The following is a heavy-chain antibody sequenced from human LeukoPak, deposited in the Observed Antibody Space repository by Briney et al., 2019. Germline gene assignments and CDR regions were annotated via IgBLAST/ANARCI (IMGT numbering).Heavy chain of an antibody. CDR2: ISDTGEST. J-gene: IGHJ4*02. D-gene: IGHD4-17*01. V-gene: IGHV3-23*01. Sequence: GGSLRLSCAASGFTFSRYDMSWVRQAPGKGLEWVSGISDTGESTYYVDSVKGRFTISRDNSKNTLYLQMNILRAEDAAVYHCAKERTETTAYFDYWGQGTLVTVSS. CDR1: GFTFSRYD. CDR3: AKERTETTAYFDY.